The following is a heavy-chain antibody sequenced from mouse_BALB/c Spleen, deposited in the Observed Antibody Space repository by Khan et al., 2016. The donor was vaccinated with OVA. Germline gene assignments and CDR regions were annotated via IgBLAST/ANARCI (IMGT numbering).Heavy chain of an antibody. CDR3: KRSGYCTFAY. J-gene: IGHJ3*01. Sequence: QVQLKQSGAELVKPGASVRLSCKASGYTFTSYYIYWVKQRPGQGLEWIGEINPSNGGTNFNEKFKSKAALTVDKSSSTAYMQLSSLTSEDSAVYYCKRSGYCTFAYWGQGTL. CDR2: INPSNGGT. D-gene: IGHD3-2*02. V-gene: IGHV1S81*02. CDR1: GYTFTSYY.